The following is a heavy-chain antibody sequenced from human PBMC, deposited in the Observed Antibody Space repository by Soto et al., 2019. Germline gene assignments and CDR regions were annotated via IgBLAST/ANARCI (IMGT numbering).Heavy chain of an antibody. D-gene: IGHD5-12*01. CDR2: ISWNSGSK. V-gene: IGHV3-9*01. CDR1: GFTFDDYA. CDR3: AKVMGCGYSGYFYYMDV. Sequence: GGSLRLSCAASGFTFDDYAMHWVRQAPGKGLEWVSGISWNSGSKGYADSVKGRFTISRDNAKNSLYLQMNSLRAEDTALYYCAKVMGCGYSGYFYYMDVWGKGTTVTVSS. J-gene: IGHJ6*03.